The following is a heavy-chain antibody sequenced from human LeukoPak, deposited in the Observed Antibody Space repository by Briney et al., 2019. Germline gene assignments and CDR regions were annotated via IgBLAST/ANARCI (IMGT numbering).Heavy chain of an antibody. D-gene: IGHD2-2*01. CDR1: GFTFSSYA. CDR2: ISGSGGST. V-gene: IGHV3-23*01. CDR3: AKDNSVVPAANDY. J-gene: IGHJ4*02. Sequence: GGSLRLSCAASGFTFSSYAMSWVRQAPGKGLEWVSAISGSGGSTYYADSVKGRFTISRDNSKNTLYLQMNSLRAEDTAVYYCAKDNSVVPAANDYWGQETLVTVSS.